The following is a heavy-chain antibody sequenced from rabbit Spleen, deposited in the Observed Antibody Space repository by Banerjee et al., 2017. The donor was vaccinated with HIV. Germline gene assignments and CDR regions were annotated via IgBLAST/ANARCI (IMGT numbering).Heavy chain of an antibody. D-gene: IGHD8-1*01. CDR1: GFDFNNYYM. CDR3: ARDGAGGSYFAL. Sequence: QEQLKESGGGLVQPGGSLKLSCKGSGFDFNNYYMSWVRQAPGKGLECVACIYVGSSGSTYYANWAKGRFTISRSSSTTVTLQMTSLTAADTATYFCARDGAGGSYFALWGQGTLVTVS. V-gene: IGHV1S45*01. J-gene: IGHJ3*01. CDR2: IYVGSSGST.